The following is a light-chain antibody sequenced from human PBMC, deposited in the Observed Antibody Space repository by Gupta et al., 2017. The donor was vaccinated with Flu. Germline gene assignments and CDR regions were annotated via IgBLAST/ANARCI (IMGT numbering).Light chain of an antibody. CDR3: QQYYSTPWT. Sequence: SLGERATINCKSSQSMLCSSNNKNYLAWYQQKPGQPPKLLIYWASTRESGVPDRFSGSGSGTDFTLTISSLQAEDVAVYYCQQYYSTPWTFGQGTKVEIK. V-gene: IGKV4-1*01. CDR2: WAS. J-gene: IGKJ1*01. CDR1: QSMLCSSNNKNY.